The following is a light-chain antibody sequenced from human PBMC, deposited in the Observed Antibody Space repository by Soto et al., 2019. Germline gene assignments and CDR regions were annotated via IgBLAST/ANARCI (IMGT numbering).Light chain of an antibody. CDR3: QQLWTYPLT. CDR2: AAS. V-gene: IGKV1-17*01. Sequence: DIQMTQSPSSLSASVGDRFTITCLASQGIRNDLGWYQQKPGTAPKLLISAASTLNSGVPSRFSGSGSGTDFTLTISSLQPEDFATYYCQQLWTYPLTFGGETKVDIK. CDR1: QGIRND. J-gene: IGKJ4*01.